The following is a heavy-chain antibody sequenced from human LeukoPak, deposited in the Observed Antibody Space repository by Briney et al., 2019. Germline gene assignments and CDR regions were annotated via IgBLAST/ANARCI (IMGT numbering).Heavy chain of an antibody. CDR1: GGSISSYY. Sequence: SETLSLTCTVSGGSISSYYWSWIRQPPGKGLEWIGYIYYRGSTNYNPSLKSRVTISVDTSKNQFSLKLSSVTAADTAVYYCARQDIVVVPAAIRGRYAAFDFWGQGTMVTVSS. J-gene: IGHJ3*01. CDR2: IYYRGST. CDR3: ARQDIVVVPAAIRGRYAAFDF. V-gene: IGHV4-59*08. D-gene: IGHD2-2*01.